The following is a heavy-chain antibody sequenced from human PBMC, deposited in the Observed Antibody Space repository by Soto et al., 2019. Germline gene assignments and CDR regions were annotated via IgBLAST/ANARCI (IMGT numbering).Heavy chain of an antibody. V-gene: IGHV3-30-3*01. CDR3: ARVIYYDSSGYWRAWWHDAFDI. CDR2: ISYDGSNK. CDR1: GFTFSSYA. Sequence: GGSLRLSCAASGFTFSSYAMHWVRQAPGKGPEWVAVISYDGSNKYYADSVKGRFTISRDNSKNTLYLQMNSLRAEDTAVYYCARVIYYDSSGYWRAWWHDAFDIWGQGTMVTVSS. J-gene: IGHJ3*02. D-gene: IGHD3-22*01.